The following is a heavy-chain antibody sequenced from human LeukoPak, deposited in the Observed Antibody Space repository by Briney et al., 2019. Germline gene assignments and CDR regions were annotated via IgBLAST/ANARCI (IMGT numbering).Heavy chain of an antibody. D-gene: IGHD3-10*01. CDR3: ARDRRYGSRSYDGFDP. J-gene: IGHJ5*02. Sequence: SETLSLTCTVSGGSISSGGYYWNWIRQHPGKGLEWIGYIYHSGSTYYNPSLKSRVTISVDTSKNQFSLKLSSVTAADTAVYYCARDRRYGSRSYDGFDPWGQGTLVTVSS. CDR1: GGSISSGGYY. V-gene: IGHV4-31*03. CDR2: IYHSGST.